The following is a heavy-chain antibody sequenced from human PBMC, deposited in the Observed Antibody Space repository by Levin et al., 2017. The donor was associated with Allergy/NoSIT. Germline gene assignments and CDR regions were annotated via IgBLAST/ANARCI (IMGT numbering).Heavy chain of an antibody. CDR1: GFTLSSYG. CDR2: ISYDGSNK. Sequence: PGGSLRLSCAVSGFTLSSYGMHWVRQAPGKGLEWVAVISYDGSNKYYADSVKGRFTISRDNSKNTMYLQMNSLRADDTAVYYCARDATYYDSRLYSGDYYHYGMDVWGQGTTVTVSS. D-gene: IGHD3-22*01. V-gene: IGHV3-30*04. J-gene: IGHJ6*02. CDR3: ARDATYYDSRLYSGDYYHYGMDV.